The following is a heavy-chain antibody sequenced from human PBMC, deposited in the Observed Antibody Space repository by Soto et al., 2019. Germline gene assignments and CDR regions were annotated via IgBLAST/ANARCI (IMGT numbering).Heavy chain of an antibody. CDR1: GGSISSGGYY. D-gene: IGHD5-12*01. CDR2: IYYSGST. V-gene: IGHV4-31*11. CDR3: AREEGGGYDHRWFDP. J-gene: IGHJ5*02. Sequence: QVQLQESGPGLVKPSQTLSLTCAVSGGSISSGGYYWSWIRQHPGKGLEWIGYIYYSGSTYYNPSLKSRVTISVDTSKNQFSLKLSSVTAADTAVYYCAREEGGGYDHRWFDPWGQGTLVTVSS.